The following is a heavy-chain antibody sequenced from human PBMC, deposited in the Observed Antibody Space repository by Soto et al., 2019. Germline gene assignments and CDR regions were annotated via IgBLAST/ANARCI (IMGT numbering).Heavy chain of an antibody. V-gene: IGHV4-39*01. J-gene: IGHJ4*02. D-gene: IGHD3-22*01. CDR3: ASRDYYDSSGFFDY. Sequence: PSETLSLTCTVSGGSISSSSYYWGWIRQPPGKGLEWIGSIYYSGSTYYNPSLKSRVTISVDTSKNQFSLKLSSVTAADTAVYYCASRDYYDSSGFFDYRGQGTLVTVSS. CDR1: GGSISSSSYY. CDR2: IYYSGST.